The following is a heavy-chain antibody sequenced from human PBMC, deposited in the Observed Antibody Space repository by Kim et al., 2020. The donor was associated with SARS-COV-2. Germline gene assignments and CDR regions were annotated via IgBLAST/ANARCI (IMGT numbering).Heavy chain of an antibody. CDR1: EFAFDDYW. CDR2: IKQDGSAT. V-gene: IGHV3-7*01. CDR3: VSGGWYFEY. J-gene: IGHJ4*02. D-gene: IGHD2-15*01. Sequence: GGSLRLSCAASEFAFDDYWMSWVRQAPGKRLEWVANIKQDGSATNSLASVKGRITISSDNAKNSLYLQINTLRAEDTAVYKCVSGGWYFEYWGQGSLVT.